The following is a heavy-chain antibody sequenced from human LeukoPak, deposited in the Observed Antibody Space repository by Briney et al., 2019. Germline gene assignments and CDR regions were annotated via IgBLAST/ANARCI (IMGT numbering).Heavy chain of an antibody. Sequence: ASVRVSFMASGYTFTVYGICWVRAAPGEGRGWVGWNSDYNGNTNYAQTLQGRVTMTTDTSTSTAYMELRSLRSDDTAVYYCARPPPVDIVATIGYWGQGTLVTVSS. CDR2: NSDYNGNT. V-gene: IGHV1-18*01. CDR3: ARPPPVDIVATIGY. D-gene: IGHD5-12*01. CDR1: GYTFTVYG. J-gene: IGHJ4*02.